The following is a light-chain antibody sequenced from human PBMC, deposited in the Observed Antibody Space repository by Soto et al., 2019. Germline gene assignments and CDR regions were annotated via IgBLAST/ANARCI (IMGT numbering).Light chain of an antibody. Sequence: EIKMTQSPASLSASVGDRVTIVCQASQDINNYLNWYQQKPGQAPKXLIYDASGLEVGVPSRFSGSGSGTHFTLTISSLKPEDIETYECQQLGDLTFIFGQGTRLEIK. CDR1: QDINNY. CDR3: QQLGDLTFI. J-gene: IGKJ5*01. CDR2: DAS. V-gene: IGKV1-33*01.